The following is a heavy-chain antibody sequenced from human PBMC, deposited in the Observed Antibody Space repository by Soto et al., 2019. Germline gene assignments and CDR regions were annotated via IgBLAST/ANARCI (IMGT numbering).Heavy chain of an antibody. CDR3: ARDPLRGSYYGSGGQPTFNWFDP. Sequence: ASVKVSCKASGGTFTSYAISWVRQAPGQGLEWMGGIIPFFGTTNYAQKFQGRVTITADESTSTVYMELSSLRSEDTAVYYCARDPLRGSYYGSGGQPTFNWFDPWGQGTLVTVPS. CDR1: GGTFTSYA. D-gene: IGHD3-10*01. CDR2: IIPFFGTT. V-gene: IGHV1-69*13. J-gene: IGHJ5*02.